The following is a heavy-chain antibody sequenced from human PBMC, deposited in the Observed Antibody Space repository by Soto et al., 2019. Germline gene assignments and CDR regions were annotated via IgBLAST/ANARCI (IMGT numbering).Heavy chain of an antibody. CDR3: AKPADWNDVGWFDP. Sequence: QVQLVQSGAEVKKPGASVKVSCKASGYIFIDYNIHWVRQAPGQGLEWMGWINPNSGSTTNEPKFQGRVTITTEMSISPAYLALRDMGPDDTAVYYCAKPADWNDVGWFDPWGLGTLVTVSS. CDR2: INPNSGST. D-gene: IGHD1-1*01. J-gene: IGHJ5*02. V-gene: IGHV1-2*02. CDR1: GYIFIDYN.